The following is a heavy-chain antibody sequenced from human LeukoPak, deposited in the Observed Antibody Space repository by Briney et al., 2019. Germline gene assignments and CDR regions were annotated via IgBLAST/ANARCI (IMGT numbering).Heavy chain of an antibody. CDR1: GFTFSSDA. CDR3: ARGKVDFAF. D-gene: IGHD3-9*01. J-gene: IGHJ4*02. CDR2: ISGSGITT. Sequence: GGSLRLSCAASGFTFSSDAMYWVRQSPGKGLEWVSAISGSGITTYYADSVKGRFTISRDNAKNSVYLQMNSLTAADTAVYYCARGKVDFAFWGQGTLVTVSS. V-gene: IGHV3-23*01.